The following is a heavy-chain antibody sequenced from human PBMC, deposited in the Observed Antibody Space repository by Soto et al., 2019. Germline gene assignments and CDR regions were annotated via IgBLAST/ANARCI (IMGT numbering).Heavy chain of an antibody. CDR3: ASYGSGSYYSRYYYGMDV. CDR2: INHSGST. D-gene: IGHD3-10*01. J-gene: IGHJ6*02. Sequence: PSETLSLTCAVYGGSFSGYYWSWIRQPPGKGPEWIGEINHSGSTNYNPSLKSRVTISVDTSKNQFSLKLSSATAADTAVYYCASYGSGSYYSRYYYGMDVWGQGTTVTVSS. V-gene: IGHV4-34*01. CDR1: GGSFSGYY.